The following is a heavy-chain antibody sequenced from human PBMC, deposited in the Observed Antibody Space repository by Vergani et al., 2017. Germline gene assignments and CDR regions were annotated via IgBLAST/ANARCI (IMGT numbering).Heavy chain of an antibody. V-gene: IGHV1-24*01. J-gene: IGHJ4*02. Sequence: QVQVVQSGAEVKKPGASVKVSCKVSRHTLPGFSLSDLAIHWVRQAPGRGLEWMASFDPENYDPIYAQKFKGRVTMTKDRSTNTAYLELTNLRSDDTAVFYCATDLSMTTFSDWGQGTLVTVSS. CDR2: FDPENYDP. D-gene: IGHD4-11*01. CDR3: ATDLSMTTFSD. CDR1: RHTLPGFSLSDLA.